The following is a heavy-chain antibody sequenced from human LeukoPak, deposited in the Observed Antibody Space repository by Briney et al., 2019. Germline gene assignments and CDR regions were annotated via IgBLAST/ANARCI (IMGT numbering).Heavy chain of an antibody. Sequence: SETLSLTCTVSGYSISSGYYWGWIRQPPGNGLEWIGNIYHSGSTCSNPSLKSRVIISVDTSKNQFSLKLSSVTAADTAVYWCARGAFGVLLSAFDIWGQGTMVTVSS. V-gene: IGHV4-38-2*02. CDR2: IYHSGST. CDR3: ARGAFGVLLSAFDI. J-gene: IGHJ3*02. D-gene: IGHD3-3*01. CDR1: GYSISSGYY.